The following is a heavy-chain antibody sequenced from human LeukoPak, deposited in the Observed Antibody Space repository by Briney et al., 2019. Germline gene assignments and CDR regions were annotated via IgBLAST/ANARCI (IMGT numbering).Heavy chain of an antibody. V-gene: IGHV4-59*01. CDR3: ARANWVHDC. J-gene: IGHJ4*02. D-gene: IGHD1-1*01. CDR2: IYNTGST. Sequence: PSESLSLTCTVSGGSISTYYWTWIRQPPGKGLEWIGYIYNTGSTNYNPSLKSRVTISVDTSKNQFSLRLSSVTAADTAVYYCARANWVHDCWGQGTLVTVSS. CDR1: GGSISTYY.